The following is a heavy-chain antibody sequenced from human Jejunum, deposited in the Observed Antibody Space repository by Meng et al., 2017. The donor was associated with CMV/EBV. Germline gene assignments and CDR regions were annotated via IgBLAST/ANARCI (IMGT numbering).Heavy chain of an antibody. CDR3: AKGYGNSFEY. CDR1: GGSFTTYY. CDR2: IITSGST. D-gene: IGHD3-16*01. J-gene: IGHJ4*02. V-gene: IGHV4-4*07. Sequence: QVQLQGSGPGVVKPSETLSLACTVSGGSFTTYYWSWIRQRAGKGLEWIGRIITSGSTNYNPSLRSRVIMSVDTSKNQFFLKLRSVTAADTAVYFCAKGYGNSFEYWGQGSLVTGSS.